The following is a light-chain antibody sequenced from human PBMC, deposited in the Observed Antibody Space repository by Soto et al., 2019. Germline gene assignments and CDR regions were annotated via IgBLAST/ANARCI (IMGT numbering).Light chain of an antibody. CDR3: SSYTSMFV. Sequence: QSALTQPASVSGSPGQSITISCTGTSSDVGGYNYVSWYQQHPGKAPKLMIYDVSNRPSGVSNRFSGSKAGNTASLTISVLQAEDEADYYCSSYTSMFVFGTGTKVTVL. CDR2: DVS. CDR1: SSDVGGYNY. V-gene: IGLV2-14*01. J-gene: IGLJ1*01.